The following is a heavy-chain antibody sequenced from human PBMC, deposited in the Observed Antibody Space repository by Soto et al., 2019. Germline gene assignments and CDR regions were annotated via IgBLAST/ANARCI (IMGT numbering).Heavy chain of an antibody. CDR1: GYTFTSYG. J-gene: IGHJ4*02. CDR2: ICAYNSNT. V-gene: IGHV1-18*01. D-gene: IGHD1-26*01. Sequence: QVQLVQSGAEVKKPGASVKVSCKASGYTFTSYGISWVRQVPGQGLERMGWICAYNSNTSNAQKLQGRFTITTDTSTSTAYMELRSLSSDDTAVYYCARDRGSYALDYWGQGYLVTVSS. CDR3: ARDRGSYALDY.